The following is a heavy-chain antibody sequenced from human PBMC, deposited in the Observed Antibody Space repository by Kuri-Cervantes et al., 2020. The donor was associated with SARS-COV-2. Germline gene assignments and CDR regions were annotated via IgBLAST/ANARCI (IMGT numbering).Heavy chain of an antibody. D-gene: IGHD2-2*01. CDR2: ISYDGSSK. V-gene: IGHV3-30-3*01. CDR3: ARAYCSSTSCQLDY. J-gene: IGHJ4*02. Sequence: GGSLRLSCAASGFTFSSYAMHWVRQAPGKGLEWVAVISYDGSSKYYADSVKGRFTISRDNSKNTLYLQMNSLRAEDTAVYYCARAYCSSTSCQLDYWGQGTLVTVSS. CDR1: GFTFSSYA.